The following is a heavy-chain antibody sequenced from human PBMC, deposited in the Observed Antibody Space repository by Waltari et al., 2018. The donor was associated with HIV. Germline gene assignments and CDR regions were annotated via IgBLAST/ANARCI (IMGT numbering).Heavy chain of an antibody. V-gene: IGHV1-8*01. CDR2: MSPNSGKT. CDR1: GYDFTTFD. CDR3: ARSRPGAVFGDN. J-gene: IGHJ4*02. D-gene: IGHD3-3*01. Sequence: QVQLVQSGAEVKLPGASLKVSCRTSGYDFTTFDINWVRQASGQGLEWMGWMSPNSGKTGYARKCQGRDIMTSDSSIDTAYLELSSLTSHDTAVYYCARSRPGAVFGDNWGQGTLVTVSS.